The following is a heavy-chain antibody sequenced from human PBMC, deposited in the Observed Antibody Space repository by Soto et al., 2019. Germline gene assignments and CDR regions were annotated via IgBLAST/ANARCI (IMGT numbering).Heavy chain of an antibody. J-gene: IGHJ3*02. CDR3: AGYQVTGHLRALDI. V-gene: IGHV4-31*03. CDR2: IYYSGST. D-gene: IGHD3-9*01. Sequence: QVQLQESGPGLVKPSQTLSLTCTVSGVSISSGGYYWNWIRQHPGKGLEWIGYIYYSGSTFYNPSLKSRLTISVDTSKNQFSLNLYSVTAADTAVYNCAGYQVTGHLRALDIWGQGTMVTVSS. CDR1: GVSISSGGYY.